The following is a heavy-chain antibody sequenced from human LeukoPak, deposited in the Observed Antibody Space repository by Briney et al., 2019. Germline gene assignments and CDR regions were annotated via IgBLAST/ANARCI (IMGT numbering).Heavy chain of an antibody. J-gene: IGHJ4*02. CDR1: GYTFTGYY. CDR2: INPNSGGT. V-gene: IGHV1-2*02. Sequence: GASVKVSCKASGYTFTGYYMHWVRQAPGQGLEWMGWINPNSGGTNYAQTFQGRVTMTRDTSISTAYMELTRLRSDDTAVYYCARDNGDSWFDYWGQGTLVTVSS. D-gene: IGHD4-17*01. CDR3: ARDNGDSWFDY.